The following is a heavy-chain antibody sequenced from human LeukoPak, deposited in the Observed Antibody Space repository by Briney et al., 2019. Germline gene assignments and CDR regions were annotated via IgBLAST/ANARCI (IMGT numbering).Heavy chain of an antibody. J-gene: IGHJ5*02. CDR1: GGTFSSYA. V-gene: IGHV1-8*02. D-gene: IGHD2-2*01. CDR3: ARGPYCSSTSCHLGDGFDP. CDR2: MNPNSGNT. Sequence: EASVKVSCKASGGTFSSYAISWVRQAPGQGLEWMGWMNPNSGNTGYAQKFQGRVTMTRNTSISTAYMELSSLRSEDTAVYYCARGPYCSSTSCHLGDGFDPWGQGTLVTVSS.